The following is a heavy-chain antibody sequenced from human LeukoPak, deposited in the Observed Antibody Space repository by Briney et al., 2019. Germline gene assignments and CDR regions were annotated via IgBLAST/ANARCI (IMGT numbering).Heavy chain of an antibody. J-gene: IGHJ5*02. CDR2: IYDTGIYDTENT. CDR1: GGSISSHY. Sequence: SETLSLTCNVSGGSISSHYWSWIRQSPGEGLEWIGYIYDTGIYDTENTNYNPSLRSRVTITMDMSKNQFSLSLASVTAADTAVYYCARVRVVAGTRSSWFDPWGQGTLVTVSS. D-gene: IGHD6-19*01. CDR3: ARVRVVAGTRSSWFDP. V-gene: IGHV4-59*11.